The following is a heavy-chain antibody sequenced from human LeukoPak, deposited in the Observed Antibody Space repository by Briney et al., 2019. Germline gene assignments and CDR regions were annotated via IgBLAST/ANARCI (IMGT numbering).Heavy chain of an antibody. Sequence: SETLSLTCTVSGGSISSYYWSWIRQPPGKGLEWIGYIYHSGSTNYNPSLKSRVTISIDTSKNQFSLKLNSVTAADTAVYYCARDLIHRDDSNAAWGQGTLVSVSS. CDR2: IYHSGST. J-gene: IGHJ5*02. V-gene: IGHV4-59*01. CDR1: GGSISSYY. CDR3: ARDLIHRDDSNAA. D-gene: IGHD2-8*01.